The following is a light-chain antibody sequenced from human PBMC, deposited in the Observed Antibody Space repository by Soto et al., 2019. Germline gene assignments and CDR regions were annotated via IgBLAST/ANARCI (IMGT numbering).Light chain of an antibody. CDR1: SSDVGGYNY. V-gene: IGLV2-14*01. CDR2: DVS. CDR3: RSYTTSPFYV. J-gene: IGLJ1*01. Sequence: QSVLTQPASVSGSPGQSITISCTGTSSDVGGYNYVSWYQQHPGKAPKLMIYDVSNRPSGVSNRFSGSKSGNTASLTISGLLAEDEADYYCRSYTTSPFYVFGTGTKVTVL.